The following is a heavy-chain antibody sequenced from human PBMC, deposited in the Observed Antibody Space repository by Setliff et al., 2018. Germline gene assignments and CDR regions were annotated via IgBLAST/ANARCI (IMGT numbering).Heavy chain of an antibody. CDR2: INTNTGNP. CDR1: GYSFISYA. D-gene: IGHD3-22*01. J-gene: IGHJ6*03. CDR3: AKSPPGYYDSSGWYQRNYYMDV. V-gene: IGHV7-4-1*02. Sequence: ASVKVSCKASGYSFISYAMNWVRQAPAQGLEWMGWINTNTGNPTYAQGFTGRFVFSLDTSVSTAYLQISSLKAEDTAVYYCAKSPPGYYDSSGWYQRNYYMDVWGKGTTVTVSS.